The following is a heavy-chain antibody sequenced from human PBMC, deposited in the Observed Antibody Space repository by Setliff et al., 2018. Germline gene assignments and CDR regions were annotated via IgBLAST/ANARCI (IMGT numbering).Heavy chain of an antibody. J-gene: IGHJ4*02. V-gene: IGHV3-15*01. Sequence: GGSLRLSCAASGFSFNNAWMSWVRQALGKGLEWVGRIKSKGDGGTTHYAAPVKGRITISRDDTNNTLYLQMYSLKSEDTAVYYCTTGSYFYYWGRGTLVTVSS. CDR2: IKSKGDGGTT. CDR3: TTGSYFYY. CDR1: GFSFNNAW.